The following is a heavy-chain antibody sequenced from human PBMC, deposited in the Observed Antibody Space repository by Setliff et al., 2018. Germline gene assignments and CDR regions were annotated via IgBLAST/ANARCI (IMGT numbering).Heavy chain of an antibody. CDR3: ATEKFPGDWGDY. CDR2: ISAYNGNT. Sequence: ASVKVSCKASGYTLTSYGITWVRQAPGQGLEWMGWISAYNGNTNYAQKLQGRVTMTTDTSTRTAYMEVTSLRSDDTAVYYCATEKFPGDWGDYWGQGTLVTV. D-gene: IGHD2-21*01. CDR1: GYTLTSYG. J-gene: IGHJ4*02. V-gene: IGHV1-18*01.